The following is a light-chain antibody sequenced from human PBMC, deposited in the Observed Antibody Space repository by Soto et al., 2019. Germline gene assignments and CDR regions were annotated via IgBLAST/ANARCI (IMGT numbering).Light chain of an antibody. V-gene: IGKV3-20*01. CDR3: QQYGTSPLT. CDR1: QSVSINY. J-gene: IGKJ4*01. Sequence: EVVLTQSPGTLSVSPGEGATLSCRASQSVSINYLAWYRQKPGQAPRLLIYGTSNRATGIPDRFSGSGSGTDFTLTISRLEPEDFAVYYCQQYGTSPLTFGGGTKVDIK. CDR2: GTS.